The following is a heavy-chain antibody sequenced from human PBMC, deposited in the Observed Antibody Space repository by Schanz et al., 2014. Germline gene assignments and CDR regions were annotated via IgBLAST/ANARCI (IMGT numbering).Heavy chain of an antibody. D-gene: IGHD2-21*02. CDR2: IGYDGSEK. CDR1: GFTFSDYY. Sequence: EVQLVESGGGLVKPGGSLRLSCAASGFTFSDYYMAWIRQAPGKGLEWVANIGYDGSEKYYVDSVKGRFTISRDNAKNSLYLQMNSLRAEDTAVYFCARPSDSSWYMDVWGKGTTVTVSS. V-gene: IGHV3-7*01. J-gene: IGHJ6*03. CDR3: ARPSDSSWYMDV.